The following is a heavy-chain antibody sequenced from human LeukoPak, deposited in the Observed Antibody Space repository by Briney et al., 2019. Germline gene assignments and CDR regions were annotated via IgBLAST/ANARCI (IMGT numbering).Heavy chain of an antibody. CDR3: ARGYLGVTPAFVY. CDR1: GYTFTDYY. J-gene: IGHJ4*02. CDR2: IIPNSGDT. V-gene: IGHV1-2*02. Sequence: ASVRVSDTASGYTFTDYYMQWVRQAPGQGLEWMGWIIPNSGDTKYEQKFQGRVTMTRDTSISTVYMELSRLRSDDTAMYYCARGYLGVTPAFVYWGQGALVTVSS. D-gene: IGHD4-23*01.